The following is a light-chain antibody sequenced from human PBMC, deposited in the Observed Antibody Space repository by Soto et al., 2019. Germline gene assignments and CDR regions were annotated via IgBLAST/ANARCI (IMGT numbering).Light chain of an antibody. V-gene: IGLV2-14*01. CDR3: SSYTTATTRV. J-gene: IGLJ3*02. CDR2: DVS. Sequence: QSVLTQPASVSGSPGQSITISCTGTSSDVGAYNYVSWYQQHPGKAPKLMIFDVSNRPSGVSNRFSGSKSGNTASLTISGLQAEDEADYYCSSYTTATTRVLGGGTKVTVL. CDR1: SSDVGAYNY.